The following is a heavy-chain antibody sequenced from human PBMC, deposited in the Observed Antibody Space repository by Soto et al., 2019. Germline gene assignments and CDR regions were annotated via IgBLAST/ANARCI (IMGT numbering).Heavy chain of an antibody. CDR2: INPSGGST. D-gene: IGHD3-10*01. Sequence: ASVKVSCKASGYTFTSYYMHWVRQAPGQGLEWMGIINPSGGSTSYAQKFQGRVTMTRDTSTSTVYMELSSLRSEDTAVYYCARDRSGGIKNYYGSGSYYATYFDYWGQGTLVTVSS. CDR1: GYTFTSYY. J-gene: IGHJ4*02. V-gene: IGHV1-46*01. CDR3: ARDRSGGIKNYYGSGSYYATYFDY.